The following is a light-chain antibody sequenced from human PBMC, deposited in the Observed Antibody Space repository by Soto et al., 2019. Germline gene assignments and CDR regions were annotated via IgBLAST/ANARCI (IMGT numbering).Light chain of an antibody. Sequence: QSALTQPASVSGSPGQSITISCTGTSSDVGGYNYVSWYQQHPGKAPKLMIYDVSNRPSGVSNRFSGSKSGNTASLTISGLQAEVAADYYCSSYTSSSTVVFGGGTKLTVL. CDR2: DVS. CDR3: SSYTSSSTVV. V-gene: IGLV2-14*01. J-gene: IGLJ2*01. CDR1: SSDVGGYNY.